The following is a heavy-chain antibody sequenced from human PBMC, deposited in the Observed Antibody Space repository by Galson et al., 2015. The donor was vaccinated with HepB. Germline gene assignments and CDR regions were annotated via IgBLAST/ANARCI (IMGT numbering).Heavy chain of an antibody. V-gene: IGHV4-59*01. CDR1: GGSISSYY. CDR3: ASGTFRGYSSGWNWFDP. J-gene: IGHJ5*02. Sequence: LSLTCTVSGGSISSYYWIWIRQPPGKGLEWIGSIYHSGSTSYNPSLKSRVTISVDTSKNQFSLKLRSVTAADTAVYYCASGTFRGYSSGWNWFDPWGQGTLVTVSS. CDR2: IYHSGST. D-gene: IGHD6-19*01.